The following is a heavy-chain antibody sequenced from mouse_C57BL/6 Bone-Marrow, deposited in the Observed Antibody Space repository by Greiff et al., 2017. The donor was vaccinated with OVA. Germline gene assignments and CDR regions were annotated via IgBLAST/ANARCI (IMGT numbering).Heavy chain of an antibody. J-gene: IGHJ1*03. Sequence: VHVKQSGPELVKPGASVKISCKASGYSFTDYNMNWVKQSNGKSLEWIGVINPNYGTTSYNQKFKGKATLTVDQSSSTAYMQLNSLTSEDSAVYYCARHDYGSSFWYFDVWGTGTTVTVSS. CDR2: INPNYGTT. CDR1: GYSFTDYN. V-gene: IGHV1-39*01. D-gene: IGHD1-1*01. CDR3: ARHDYGSSFWYFDV.